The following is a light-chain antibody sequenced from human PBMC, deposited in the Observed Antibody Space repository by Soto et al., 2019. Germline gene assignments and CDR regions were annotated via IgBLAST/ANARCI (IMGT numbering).Light chain of an antibody. J-gene: IGLJ2*01. CDR2: EVS. Sequence: QSVLTQPASVSGSPGQSITISCTGTSSDGGGDNYVYWYQQHPGKASKLMIYEVSNRPSGVSNRFSGSKSGYTASLTISGLQAEEEADYYCSSYTSSSTLVFGGGTKVTVL. V-gene: IGLV2-14*01. CDR3: SSYTSSSTLV. CDR1: SSDGGGDNY.